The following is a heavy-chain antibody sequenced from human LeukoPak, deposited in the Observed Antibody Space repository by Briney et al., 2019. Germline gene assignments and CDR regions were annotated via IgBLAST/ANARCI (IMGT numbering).Heavy chain of an antibody. CDR1: GFTVSSNY. Sequence: PGGSLRLSCAASGFTVSSNYMSWVRQAPGKGLEWVSSISSSSHYIYHADSVKGRFTISRDNAKNSLYLQMNSLRVEDTAVYYCARDIAGRELLDYWGQGTLVTVSS. D-gene: IGHD1-26*01. CDR2: ISSSSHYI. V-gene: IGHV3-21*01. CDR3: ARDIAGRELLDY. J-gene: IGHJ4*02.